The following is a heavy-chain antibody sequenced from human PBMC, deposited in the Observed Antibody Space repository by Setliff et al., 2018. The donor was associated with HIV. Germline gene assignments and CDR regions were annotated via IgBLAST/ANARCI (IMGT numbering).Heavy chain of an antibody. CDR2: IDPSVP. CDR1: GYTFTNYF. D-gene: IGHD5-12*01. J-gene: IGHJ4*02. V-gene: IGHV1-46*01. CDR3: ARGPLYGYDRGYFDY. Sequence: ASVKVSCKASGYTFTNYFMHWVRQAPGQGLEWMGIIDPSVPNYSQKFQDRLTITADESTTTVYMDMSSLRSEDTAQYYCARGPLYGYDRGYFDYWGQGTLVTVSS.